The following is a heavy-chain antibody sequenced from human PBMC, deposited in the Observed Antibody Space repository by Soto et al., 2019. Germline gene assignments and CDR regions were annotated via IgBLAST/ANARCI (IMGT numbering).Heavy chain of an antibody. V-gene: IGHV4-30-4*01. Sequence: QVQLQESGPGLVKPSQTLSLTCTVSGGSISSGDYYWSCIRQPPGKGLEWIGYIYYSGSTYYNPSLKSRVTISVDTSKNQFSLKLSSVTAADTAVYYCARVYSYRSYARVHFDYWGQGTLVTVSS. CDR3: ARVYSYRSYARVHFDY. J-gene: IGHJ4*02. CDR1: GGSISSGDYY. D-gene: IGHD2-2*01. CDR2: IYYSGST.